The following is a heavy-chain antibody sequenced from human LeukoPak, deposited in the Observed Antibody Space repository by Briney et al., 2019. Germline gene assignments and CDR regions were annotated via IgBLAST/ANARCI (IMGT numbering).Heavy chain of an antibody. V-gene: IGHV3-21*01. CDR3: ARASSQWLVPY. D-gene: IGHD6-19*01. J-gene: IGHJ4*02. CDR2: ISSSSTYI. Sequence: GGSLRLSCAASGFXFSSYSMNWVRQAPGKGLEWVSSISSSSTYIYYADSVKGRFTISRDNAKNSLYLQMNSLRAEDTAVYYCARASSQWLVPYWGQGTLVTVSS. CDR1: GFXFSSYS.